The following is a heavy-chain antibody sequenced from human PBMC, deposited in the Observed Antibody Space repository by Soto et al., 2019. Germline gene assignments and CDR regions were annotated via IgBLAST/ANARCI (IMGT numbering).Heavy chain of an antibody. V-gene: IGHV4-59*01. Sequence: SETLSLTCTVSGGSISSYYWSWIRQPPGKGLEWIGYIYYSGSTNYNPSLKSRVTISVDTSKNQFSLKLSSVTAADTAVYYCARLEDYYDWFDPWGQGTLVTVSS. CDR3: ARLEDYYDWFDP. D-gene: IGHD3-22*01. CDR1: GGSISSYY. CDR2: IYYSGST. J-gene: IGHJ5*02.